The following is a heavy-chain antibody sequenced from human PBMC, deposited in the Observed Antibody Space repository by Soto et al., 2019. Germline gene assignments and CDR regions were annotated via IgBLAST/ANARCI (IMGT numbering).Heavy chain of an antibody. CDR3: ARGRGYSGDDHYYYFDMDV. D-gene: IGHD5-12*01. J-gene: IGHJ6*02. CDR2: SIPIFGTA. CDR1: GGTFNNYP. V-gene: IGHV1-69*13. Sequence: GXSVKVSCKASGGTFNNYPITSVRQAPGQGLEWMGGSIPIFGTANYAQKFQGRVTISVDESTSTAYMELSSLRSEDTAVYYCARGRGYSGDDHYYYFDMDVWGQGTTVTVSS.